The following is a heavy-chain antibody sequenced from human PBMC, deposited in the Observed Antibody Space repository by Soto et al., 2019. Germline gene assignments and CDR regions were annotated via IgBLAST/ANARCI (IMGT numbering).Heavy chain of an antibody. J-gene: IGHJ5*02. D-gene: IGHD3-10*01. V-gene: IGHV4-34*01. CDR1: GGSFSGYY. CDR3: ARGKGGYYGSGSTLNWFDP. Sequence: QVQLQQWGAGLLKPSETLSLTCAVYGGSFSGYYWSWIRQPPGKGLEWIGEINHSGSTYYNPSLKSRVTLSVDTSKNQFSLKLSSVTAADTAVYYCARGKGGYYGSGSTLNWFDPWGQGTLVTVSS. CDR2: INHSGST.